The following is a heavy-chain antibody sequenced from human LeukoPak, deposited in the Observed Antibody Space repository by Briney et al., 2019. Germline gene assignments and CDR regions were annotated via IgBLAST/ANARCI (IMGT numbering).Heavy chain of an antibody. CDR2: ISSSSSYI. J-gene: IGHJ4*02. V-gene: IGHV3-21*01. CDR1: GFTFTDYG. CDR3: ARDREGYDSSANDY. D-gene: IGHD3-22*01. Sequence: PGGSLRLSCVASGFTFTDYGIHWVRQAPGKGLEWVSSISSSSSYIYYADSVKGRFTISRDNAKNSLHLQMNSLRAEDTAVYYCARDREGYDSSANDYWGQGTLVTVSS.